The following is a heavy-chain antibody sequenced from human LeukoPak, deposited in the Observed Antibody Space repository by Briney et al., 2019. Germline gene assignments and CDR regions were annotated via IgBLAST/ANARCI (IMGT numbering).Heavy chain of an antibody. CDR1: GGSISSYY. J-gene: IGHJ6*02. CDR2: IYYSGST. Sequence: PSETLSLTCTVSGGSISSYYWSWIRQPPGKGLEWIGYIYYSGSTNYNPSLKSRVTISVDTSKNQFSLKLSSVTAADTAVYYCARDTVTVDYYYGMDVWGQGTTVTVSS. D-gene: IGHD4-17*01. CDR3: ARDTVTVDYYYGMDV. V-gene: IGHV4-59*12.